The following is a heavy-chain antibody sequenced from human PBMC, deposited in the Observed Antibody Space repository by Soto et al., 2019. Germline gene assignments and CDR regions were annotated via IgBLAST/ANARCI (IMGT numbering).Heavy chain of an antibody. CDR3: ASARAVRGVLHSDF. J-gene: IGHJ4*02. V-gene: IGHV1-18*01. CDR1: GYTFTSYG. D-gene: IGHD3-10*01. CDR2: ISAYNGNT. Sequence: QVRLVQSGAEVKKPGASVKVSCKASGYTFTSYGISWVRQAPGQGLEWMGWISAYNGNTNYAQKLQGRVTMTTDTATSTAYMELRSLRSDDTAVYYWASARAVRGVLHSDFWGQGTLVTVSS.